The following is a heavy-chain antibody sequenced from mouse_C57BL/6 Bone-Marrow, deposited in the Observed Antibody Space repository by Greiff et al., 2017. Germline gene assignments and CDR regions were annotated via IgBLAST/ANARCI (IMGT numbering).Heavy chain of an antibody. CDR3: GRLYYGNYEFAY. V-gene: IGHV1-50*01. CDR1: GYTFTSYW. J-gene: IGHJ3*01. CDR2: IDPSDSYT. Sequence: QVQLQQPGAELVKPGASVKLSCKASGYTFTSYWMQWVKQRPGPGLEWIGEIDPSDSYTNYNQKFKGKATLTVDTSSSTAYMQLSSLTSEDSAVYYCGRLYYGNYEFAYWGQGTLVTVSA. D-gene: IGHD2-1*01.